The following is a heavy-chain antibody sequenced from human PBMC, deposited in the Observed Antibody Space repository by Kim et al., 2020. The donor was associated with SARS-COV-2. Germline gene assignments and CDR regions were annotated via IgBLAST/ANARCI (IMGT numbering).Heavy chain of an antibody. Sequence: ASVKVSCKASGYTFTSYGISWVRQAPGQGLEWMGWISAYNGNTNYAQKLQGRVTMTTDTSTSTAYMELRSLRSDDTAVYYCARDTKKPKNSSGWLDYWGQGTLVTVSS. V-gene: IGHV1-18*01. CDR2: ISAYNGNT. J-gene: IGHJ4*02. D-gene: IGHD6-19*01. CDR3: ARDTKKPKNSSGWLDY. CDR1: GYTFTSYG.